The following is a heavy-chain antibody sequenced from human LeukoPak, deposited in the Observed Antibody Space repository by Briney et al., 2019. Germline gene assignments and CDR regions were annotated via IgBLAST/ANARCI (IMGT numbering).Heavy chain of an antibody. D-gene: IGHD6-19*01. CDR2: ISAYNGNT. J-gene: IGHJ6*02. CDR1: GYTFTSYG. CDR3: ARAGVTAVAGDYYYYGMDV. Sequence: ASVKVSCTASGYTFTSYGISWVRQAPGQGLEWMGWISAYNGNTNYAQKLQGRVTMTTGTSTSTAYMELRSLRSDDTAVYYCARAGVTAVAGDYYYYGMDVWGQGTTVTVSS. V-gene: IGHV1-18*01.